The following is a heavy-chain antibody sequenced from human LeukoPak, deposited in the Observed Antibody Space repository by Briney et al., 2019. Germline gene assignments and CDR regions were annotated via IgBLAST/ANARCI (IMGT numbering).Heavy chain of an antibody. CDR2: IYYSGST. D-gene: IGHD6-19*01. Sequence: SETLSLTCTVSGGSISSYYWSWIRQPPGKGLEWIGYIYYSGSTNYNPSFKSRVTISVDTSKNQFSLKLSSVTAADTAVYYCARDNIAVAKRVNWFDPWGQGTLVTVSS. CDR1: GGSISSYY. J-gene: IGHJ5*02. V-gene: IGHV4-59*01. CDR3: ARDNIAVAKRVNWFDP.